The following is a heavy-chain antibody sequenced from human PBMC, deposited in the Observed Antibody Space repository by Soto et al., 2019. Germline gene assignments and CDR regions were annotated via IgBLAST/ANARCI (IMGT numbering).Heavy chain of an antibody. CDR2: ISYDGINK. Sequence: GSLRLSCAASVFTCSSYGMHWVRQAPGKGLEWVAVISYDGINKYYADSVKGRFTISRDNSKNTLYLQMNSLRAEDTAVYYCAKGSYENYFDYWGQGTLVTVSS. V-gene: IGHV3-30*18. CDR3: AKGSYENYFDY. CDR1: VFTCSSYG. D-gene: IGHD5-18*01. J-gene: IGHJ4*02.